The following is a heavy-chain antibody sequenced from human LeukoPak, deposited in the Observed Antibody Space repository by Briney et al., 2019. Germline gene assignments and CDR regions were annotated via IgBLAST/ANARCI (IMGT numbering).Heavy chain of an antibody. V-gene: IGHV4-39*07. CDR3: AREEDRSGD. Sequence: SSETLSLTRTVSGGSISSSNYYWAWLRPPPGQGLEWSESIYYCGNAYHNPPHKTRLTISVHTYETQFSLALLSVPAGHAPVYFCAREEDRSGDWGQGTLVTVTS. CDR2: IYYCGNA. J-gene: IGHJ4*02. CDR1: GGSISSSNYY. D-gene: IGHD3-22*01.